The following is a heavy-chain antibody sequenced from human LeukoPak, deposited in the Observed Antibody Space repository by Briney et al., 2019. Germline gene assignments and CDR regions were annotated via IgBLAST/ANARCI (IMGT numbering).Heavy chain of an antibody. V-gene: IGHV3-9*01. CDR3: AKDSAFGMDA. J-gene: IGHJ6*04. CDR2: ISWNSGSI. Sequence: GRSLRLSCAASGFTFDDYAMHWVRQAPGKGLEWVSGISWNSGSIGYADSVKGRFTISRDNAKNSLYLQMNSLRAEDTALYYCAKDSAFGMDAWGKGTTVIVSS. CDR1: GFTFDDYA. D-gene: IGHD2-2*01.